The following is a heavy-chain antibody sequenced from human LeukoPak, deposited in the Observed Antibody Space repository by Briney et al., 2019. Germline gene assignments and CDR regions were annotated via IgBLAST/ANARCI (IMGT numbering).Heavy chain of an antibody. D-gene: IGHD3-10*01. CDR2: IKQDGSEK. J-gene: IGHJ1*01. CDR1: GFTFSSYA. V-gene: IGHV3-7*03. Sequence: GGSLRLSCAASGFTFSSYAMTWVRQAPGKGLEWVANIKQDGSEKYYVDSVKGRFTISRDNAKNSLYLQMNSLRAEDTAVYYCASRFMVRGVIQHWGQGTLVTVSS. CDR3: ASRFMVRGVIQH.